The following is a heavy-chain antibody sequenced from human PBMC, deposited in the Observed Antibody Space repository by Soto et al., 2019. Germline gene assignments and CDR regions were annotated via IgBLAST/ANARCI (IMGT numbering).Heavy chain of an antibody. CDR1: GGTFNSYT. J-gene: IGHJ4*02. CDR3: ATCYGSGSTHFDY. Sequence: QVQLVQSGAEVKKPGSSVKVSCTASGGTFNSYTINWVRQAPGQGLEWVGRVNPIVGMSNSAQKFQGRVTITADKSTSNAYMDLSSLKSDDTAVYYCATCYGSGSTHFDYWGQGTLVTVSS. D-gene: IGHD3-10*01. CDR2: VNPIVGMS. V-gene: IGHV1-69*02.